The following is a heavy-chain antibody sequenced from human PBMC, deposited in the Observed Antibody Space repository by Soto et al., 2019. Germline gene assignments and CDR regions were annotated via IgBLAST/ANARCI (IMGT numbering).Heavy chain of an antibody. Sequence: EVQLVESGGGLVQPGGSLRLSCAASGFTFSSYWMSWVRQAPGKGLEWVANIKQDGSEKYYVDSVKGRFTISRDNAKNSLYLQMNSLRAEDTAVYYCARVPYYYDSSGYSYWYFYLWGRGTLVTVSS. V-gene: IGHV3-7*03. CDR1: GFTFSSYW. J-gene: IGHJ2*01. CDR3: ARVPYYYDSSGYSYWYFYL. CDR2: IKQDGSEK. D-gene: IGHD3-22*01.